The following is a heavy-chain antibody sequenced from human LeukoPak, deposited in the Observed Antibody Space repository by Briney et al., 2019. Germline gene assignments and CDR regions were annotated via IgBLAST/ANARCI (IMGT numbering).Heavy chain of an antibody. D-gene: IGHD6-19*01. V-gene: IGHV3-23*01. CDR1: GFTFSSYA. CDR3: AKGLKWLVRGYFDY. CDR2: ISGSGGST. J-gene: IGHJ4*02. Sequence: GGSLRLSCAASGFTFSSYAMSWVRQAPGKGLEWVSAISGSGGSTYYADSVKGRLTISRDNSKNTLYLQMNSLRAEDTAVYYCAKGLKWLVRGYFDYWGQGTLVTVSS.